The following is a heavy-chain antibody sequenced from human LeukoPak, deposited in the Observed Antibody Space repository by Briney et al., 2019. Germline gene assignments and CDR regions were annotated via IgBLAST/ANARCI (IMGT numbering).Heavy chain of an antibody. D-gene: IGHD5-24*01. Sequence: SETLSLTCTVSGGSISSYYWSWIRQPAGKGLEWIGRIYTSGSTNYNPFLKSRVTMSVDTSKNQFSLKLSSVTAADTAVYYCARELYPVEMLAFDIWGQGTMVTVSS. V-gene: IGHV4-4*07. CDR2: IYTSGST. CDR3: ARELYPVEMLAFDI. CDR1: GGSISSYY. J-gene: IGHJ3*02.